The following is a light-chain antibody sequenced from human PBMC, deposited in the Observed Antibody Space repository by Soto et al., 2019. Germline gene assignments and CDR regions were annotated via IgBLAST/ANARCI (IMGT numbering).Light chain of an antibody. Sequence: QSVLTQPPSVSGAPGQRVTFSCTGSSSNIGAGYDVHWYQQLPGTAPKLLIYGNSNRPSGVPDRFSGSKSGTSASLAITGLQAEDEADYYCQSYDSSLSGYVFGGGTKVTVL. CDR3: QSYDSSLSGYV. CDR2: GNS. J-gene: IGLJ3*02. V-gene: IGLV1-40*01. CDR1: SSNIGAGYD.